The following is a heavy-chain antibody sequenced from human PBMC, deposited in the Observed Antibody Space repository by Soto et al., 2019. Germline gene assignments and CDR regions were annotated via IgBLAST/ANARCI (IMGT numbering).Heavy chain of an antibody. J-gene: IGHJ4*02. CDR2: INPDSGGT. CDR3: ARDRGNYGSGSYYG. V-gene: IGHV1-2*02. Sequence: EASVKVSCKASGYTFTDYYIHWVRQAPGQGLEWMGWINPDSGGTDYAQKFQGRVTMTRDTSISTAYMELTRLRFDDTAVYYCARDRGNYGSGSYYGWGQGTLVTVSS. CDR1: GYTFTDYY. D-gene: IGHD3-10*01.